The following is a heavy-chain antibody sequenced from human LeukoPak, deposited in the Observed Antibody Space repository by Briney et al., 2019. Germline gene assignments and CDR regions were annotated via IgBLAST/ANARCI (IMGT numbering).Heavy chain of an antibody. J-gene: IGHJ4*02. CDR1: GGSITSYY. V-gene: IGHV4-59*08. D-gene: IGHD4-23*01. CDR2: IYYSGST. CDR3: ARHADYGGYLDY. Sequence: SETLSLTCTVSGGSITSYYWSWIRQPPGKGLEWIGYIYYSGSTNYNPSLKSRVTVSVDTSKSQFSLRLTSVTTADTAVYYCARHADYGGYLDYWGQGTLVTVSS.